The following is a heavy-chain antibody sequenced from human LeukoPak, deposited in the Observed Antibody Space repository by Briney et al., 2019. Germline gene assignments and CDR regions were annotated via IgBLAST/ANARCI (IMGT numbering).Heavy chain of an antibody. J-gene: IGHJ3*02. CDR1: GYSLSTHW. CDR2: IYPDDYDT. Sequence: GESLKISCTGSGYSLSTHWLGWVRQEPGKGLEWMGIIYPDDYDTRYSPSFEGRVTFSVDKSSTTAALTWSSLKASDTAMYFCARQKLLGDDVFDIWGQGTMVTVSS. D-gene: IGHD3-16*01. CDR3: ARQKLLGDDVFDI. V-gene: IGHV5-51*01.